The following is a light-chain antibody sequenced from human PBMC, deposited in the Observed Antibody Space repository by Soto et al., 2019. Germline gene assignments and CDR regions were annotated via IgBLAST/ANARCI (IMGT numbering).Light chain of an antibody. CDR2: KAS. V-gene: IGKV1-5*03. CDR3: QQYNCDSPIS. Sequence: LHSTPSPSLLSASVVAIFTITLRPSEYISRWLAWYQQKAGKAPQLLIYKASSIESGVPSRFSGSGSGTAFTLTIRDLKTDDCATYYCQQYNCDSPISFGKGTRLEIK. CDR1: EYISRW. J-gene: IGKJ5*01.